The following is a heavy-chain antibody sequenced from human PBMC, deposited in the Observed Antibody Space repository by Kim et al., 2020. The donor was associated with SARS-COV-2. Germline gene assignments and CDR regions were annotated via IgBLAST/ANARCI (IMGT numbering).Heavy chain of an antibody. CDR2: ISSAGTAT. V-gene: IGHV3-11*01. J-gene: IGHJ4*02. CDR3: ARFLSWEPQHAFGH. D-gene: IGHD1-26*01. Sequence: GGSLRLSCVASGFTFRDYYLSWMRQAPGKGLEWVSYISSAGTATFYADSVRGRFTISRDNVKNSLFLEMSGLRADDTAVYCCARFLSWEPQHAFGHWGQG. CDR1: GFTFRDYY.